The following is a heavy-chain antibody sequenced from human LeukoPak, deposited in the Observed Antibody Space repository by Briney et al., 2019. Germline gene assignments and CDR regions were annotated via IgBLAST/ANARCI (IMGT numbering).Heavy chain of an antibody. CDR3: ARDVEMATIVITFDY. D-gene: IGHD5-24*01. CDR2: ISGDGGST. Sequence: GGSLRLSCAASGFTFDDYAMHWVRQAPGKGLEWVSLISGDGGSTYYADSVKGRFTISRDNSKNSLCLQMNSLRTEDTALYYCARDVEMATIVITFDYWGQGTLVTVSS. V-gene: IGHV3-43*02. CDR1: GFTFDDYA. J-gene: IGHJ4*02.